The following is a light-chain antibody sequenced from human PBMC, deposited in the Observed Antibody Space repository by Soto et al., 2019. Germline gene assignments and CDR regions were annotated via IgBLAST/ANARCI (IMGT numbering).Light chain of an antibody. J-gene: IGKJ1*01. Sequence: EIVLTQSPGTLSLSPGERAALSCRASQSVSSTFLGWYQQKPGQSPRLLIFGASSRATGIPDRFSGSGSGTEFTLTISSLQPDDFATYYCQQYNTYSPRNPFGQGTKVDI. CDR1: QSVSSTF. V-gene: IGKV3-20*01. CDR3: QQYNTYSPRNP. CDR2: GAS.